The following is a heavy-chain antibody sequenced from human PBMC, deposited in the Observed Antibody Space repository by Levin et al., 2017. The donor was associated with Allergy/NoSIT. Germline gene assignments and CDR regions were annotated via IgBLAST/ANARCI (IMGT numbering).Heavy chain of an antibody. CDR3: ARAAGNGVAFDI. V-gene: IGHV4-59*01. CDR1: GGSISSYY. J-gene: IGHJ3*02. Sequence: SETLSLTCTVSGGSISSYYWSWIRQPPGKGLEWIGYIYYSGSTNYNPSLKSRVTISVDTSKNQFSLQLSSVTAADTAVYYCARAAGNGVAFDIWGQGTMVTVSS. D-gene: IGHD1-14*01. CDR2: IYYSGST.